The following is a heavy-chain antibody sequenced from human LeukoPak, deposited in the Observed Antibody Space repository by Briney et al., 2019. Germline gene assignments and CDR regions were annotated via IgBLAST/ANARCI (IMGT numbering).Heavy chain of an antibody. CDR1: GFTFSTYA. D-gene: IGHD4-17*01. CDR3: AKDWTTVTTWGLDY. V-gene: IGHV3-23*01. CDR2: ISGSGDRT. J-gene: IGHJ4*02. Sequence: GGSLRLSCAASGFTFSTYAMSWVRQAPGKGLEWVSEISGSGDRTYYADSVKGRFTISRDNSKNTLYLQMNSLRAEDTAVYYCAKDWTTVTTWGLDYWGQGTLVTVSS.